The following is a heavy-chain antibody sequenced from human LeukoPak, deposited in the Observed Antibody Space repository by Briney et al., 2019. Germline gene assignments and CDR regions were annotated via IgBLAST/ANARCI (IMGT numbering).Heavy chain of an antibody. V-gene: IGHV3-23*01. CDR3: AKPPGQNYYYTMDV. CDR1: GFTFSTHA. Sequence: PGGSLRLSCAASGFTFSTHAMMWVRQAPGKGLEWVSRIGGGGASIAYADSVKGRFIISRDDSKNTVYLQMNSLRAEDTAVYFCAKPPGQNYYYTMDVWGQGTTVAVSS. CDR2: IGGGGASI. J-gene: IGHJ6*02.